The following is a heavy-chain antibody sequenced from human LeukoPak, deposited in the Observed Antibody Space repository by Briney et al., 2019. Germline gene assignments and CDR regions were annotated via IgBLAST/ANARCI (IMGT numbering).Heavy chain of an antibody. J-gene: IGHJ4*02. CDR3: ARGAATPSYFDY. CDR1: GFTFSSYS. Sequence: GGPLRLSCAASGFTFSSYSMNWVRQAPGKGLEWVSSISSSSSYIYYADSVKGRFTISRDNAKNSLYLQMNSLRAEDTAVYYCARGAATPSYFDYWGQGTLVTVSS. V-gene: IGHV3-21*01. D-gene: IGHD2-15*01. CDR2: ISSSSSYI.